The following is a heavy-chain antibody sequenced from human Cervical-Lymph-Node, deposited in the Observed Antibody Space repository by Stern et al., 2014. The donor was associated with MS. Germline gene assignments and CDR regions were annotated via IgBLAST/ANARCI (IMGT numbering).Heavy chain of an antibody. V-gene: IGHV5-51*01. D-gene: IGHD6-6*01. CDR2: INPGDSDT. Sequence: EVQLVESGVEVKKPGESLKISCKGSGYSFTNYWIGWVRQMPGKGLEWMGFINPGDSDTRSSPSSQGQVTVSADKSTNTAYLQWSSLKTSDTAMYYCARHYSSSSSADYWGQGTLVTVSS. CDR3: ARHYSSSSSADY. J-gene: IGHJ4*02. CDR1: GYSFTNYW.